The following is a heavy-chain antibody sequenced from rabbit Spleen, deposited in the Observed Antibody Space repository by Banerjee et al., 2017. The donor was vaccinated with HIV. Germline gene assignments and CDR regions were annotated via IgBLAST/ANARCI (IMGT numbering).Heavy chain of an antibody. CDR1: GFDFSSYN. CDR3: ARGYASSSGLPTYYFNL. J-gene: IGHJ4*01. Sequence: QSLEESGGDLVKPGASLTLSCKASGFDFSSYNMQWVRQPPGKALEWIGWISSGGNTWYASWVNGRFSISRENTQNTVSLQLNSLRAADTATYFCARGYASSSGLPTYYFNLWGPGTL. CDR2: ISSGGNT. V-gene: IGHV1S28*01. D-gene: IGHD1-1*01.